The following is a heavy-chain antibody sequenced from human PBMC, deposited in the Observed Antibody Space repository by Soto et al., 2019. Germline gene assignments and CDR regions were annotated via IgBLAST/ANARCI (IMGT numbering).Heavy chain of an antibody. Sequence: QLQLQESGPGLVKPSQTLSLTCTVSGGSISSGDYNWSWIRQPQGKGLECVGYVVYSGTTHYNPSLKSRLSISLDTSKNLCSLRLTSVTAGDTAVYYFARDNWGLPLDRWGHGTMVTVS. CDR3: ARDNWGLPLDR. D-gene: IGHD7-27*01. CDR2: VVYSGTT. CDR1: GGSISSGDYN. J-gene: IGHJ3*01. V-gene: IGHV4-30-4*01.